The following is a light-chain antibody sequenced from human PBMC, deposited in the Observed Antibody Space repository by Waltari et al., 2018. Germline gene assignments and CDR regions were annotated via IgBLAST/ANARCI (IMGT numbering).Light chain of an antibody. J-gene: IGLJ2*01. V-gene: IGLV2-14*03. CDR3: TSYTTTSTLVL. CDR1: TSDIGGYNY. Sequence: QSALTQPASVSGSPGQSITISCTGTTSDIGGYNYVSWYQQHPGRAPKLMIYDVTDRPSGISLRVSGSKSGNTASLTISGLRAEDEAYYYCTSYTTTSTLVLFGGGTKLTVL. CDR2: DVT.